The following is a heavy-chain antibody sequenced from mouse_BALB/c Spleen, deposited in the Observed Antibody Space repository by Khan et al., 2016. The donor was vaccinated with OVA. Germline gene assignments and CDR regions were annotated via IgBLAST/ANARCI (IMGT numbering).Heavy chain of an antibody. J-gene: IGHJ2*01. V-gene: IGHV5-17*02. CDR3: ATYCFDVYYFDY. Sequence: EVQGVESGGGLVQPGGSRKLSCAASGFTFTSYGLHWIRQAPEKGLEWVAYISSDSSTIYYADTVKGRFTISRDNPKNTLFLQMTSLRSGDTAMYFCATYCFDVYYFDYWGQGTTLTVSS. CDR1: GFTFTSYG. CDR2: ISSDSSTI.